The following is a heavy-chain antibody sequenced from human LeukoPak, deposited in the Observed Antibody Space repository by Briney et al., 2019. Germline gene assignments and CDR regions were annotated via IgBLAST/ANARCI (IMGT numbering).Heavy chain of an antibody. D-gene: IGHD3-10*01. CDR1: GSSISTYY. CDR3: ARGIKYYYGSGTYHYFDF. Sequence: KTSETLSLTCTVSGSSISTYYWSWVRQPPGKGLEWIGYIYYSGSTNYNPSLKSRVTMLVDTSKNQFSLKLSSVTAADTAVYYCARGIKYYYGSGTYHYFDFWGQGTLVTVSS. V-gene: IGHV4-59*01. J-gene: IGHJ4*02. CDR2: IYYSGST.